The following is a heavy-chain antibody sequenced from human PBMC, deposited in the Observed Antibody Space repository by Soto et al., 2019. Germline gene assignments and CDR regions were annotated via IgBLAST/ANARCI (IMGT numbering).Heavy chain of an antibody. CDR3: ARDNVLHGSYGRGWFDP. CDR1: GGTFSSYA. V-gene: IGHV1-69*12. Sequence: QVQLVQSGAEVKKPGSSVKVSCKASGGTFSSYAISWVLQAPGQGLEWMGGIIPIFGTTNYAQKFQGRVTITADESKSTAYMELSSLRSEDTAVYYCARDNVLHGSYGRGWFDPWGQGTMVTVSS. D-gene: IGHD1-26*01. J-gene: IGHJ5*02. CDR2: IIPIFGTT.